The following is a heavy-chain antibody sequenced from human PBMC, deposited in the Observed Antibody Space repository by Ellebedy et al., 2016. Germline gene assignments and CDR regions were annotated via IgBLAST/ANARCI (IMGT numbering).Heavy chain of an antibody. CDR2: IKQDGSEK. J-gene: IGHJ4*02. V-gene: IGHV3-7*01. CDR1: GFTFSNFW. CDR3: ARDRYGTGTHYPVKLYFFDN. D-gene: IGHD3-10*01. Sequence: GESLKISXAASGFTFSNFWMSWVRQAPGKGLQWVANIKQDGSEKSYVDSVKGRFTISRDNAKNSLYLQMNSLRAEDTAVYYCARDRYGTGTHYPVKLYFFDNWGQGTLVTVSS.